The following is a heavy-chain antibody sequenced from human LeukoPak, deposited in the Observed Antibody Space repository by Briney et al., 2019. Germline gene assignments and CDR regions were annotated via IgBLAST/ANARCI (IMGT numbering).Heavy chain of an antibody. D-gene: IGHD3-22*01. CDR1: GFTFINYS. CDR3: ARRAGDYSHPYDY. V-gene: IGHV3-23*01. Sequence: GGSLRLSCAASGFTFINYSMTWVRQAPGKGLEWVSAITGSGAFTDYADSVKGRFTISRDNSKNTLYLQMNSLRAEDTAVYYCARRAGDYSHPYDYWGQGTLVTVSS. J-gene: IGHJ4*02. CDR2: ITGSGAFT.